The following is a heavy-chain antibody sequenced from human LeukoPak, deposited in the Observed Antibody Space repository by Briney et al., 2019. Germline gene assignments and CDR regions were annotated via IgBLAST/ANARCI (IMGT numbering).Heavy chain of an antibody. CDR3: ARGHSGSYQGVDGFDF. V-gene: IGHV3-21*01. D-gene: IGHD1-26*01. Sequence: KPGGSLRLSCAASGFTFSSYNMKWVRQAPGKGLEWVSSISGSGSHIYYADSVKGRFTISRDNAKNSLYLQMNSLTAEDTAVYYCARGHSGSYQGVDGFDFWGQGTMVTVSS. J-gene: IGHJ3*01. CDR1: GFTFSSYN. CDR2: ISGSGSHI.